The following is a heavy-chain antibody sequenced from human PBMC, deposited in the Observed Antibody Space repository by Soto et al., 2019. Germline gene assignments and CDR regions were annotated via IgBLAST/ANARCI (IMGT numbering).Heavy chain of an antibody. D-gene: IGHD2-15*01. CDR3: ARFPAATPYYYYYGMDV. Sequence: SETLSLTCAVSGGSISSSNWWSWVRQPPGKGLEWIGEIYHSGSTNYNPSLKGRVTISVDKSKNQFSLKLSSVTAADTAVYYCARFPAATPYYYYYGMDVWGQGTTVTVSS. CDR1: GGSISSSNW. J-gene: IGHJ6*02. V-gene: IGHV4-4*02. CDR2: IYHSGST.